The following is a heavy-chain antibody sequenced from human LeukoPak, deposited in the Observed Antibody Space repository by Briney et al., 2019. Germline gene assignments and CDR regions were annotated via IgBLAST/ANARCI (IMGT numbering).Heavy chain of an antibody. D-gene: IGHD1-26*01. V-gene: IGHV1-2*02. CDR1: GYIFTGYY. Sequence: ASVKVSRKASGYIFTGYYMHWVRQAPGQGLEWMGWINPNSGGTNYAQKFQGRVTMTRDTSISTAYMELSRLRSDDTAVYYCAREVGATTLGAFDIWGQGTMVTVSS. CDR3: AREVGATTLGAFDI. J-gene: IGHJ3*02. CDR2: INPNSGGT.